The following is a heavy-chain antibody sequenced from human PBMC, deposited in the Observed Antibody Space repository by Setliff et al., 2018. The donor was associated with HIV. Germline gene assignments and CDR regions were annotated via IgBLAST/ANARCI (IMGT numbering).Heavy chain of an antibody. Sequence: SETLSLTCSVSGGSLSSGSHYCTWLRQAAGKGLERIGHFYTSGTTNYNPSLESRVTISVDTSKNQFSLKLSSVTAADAAVYYCGTAMYYYYGLDVWGQGIRVTVSS. CDR2: FYTSGTT. CDR3: GTAMYYYYGLDV. D-gene: IGHD2-2*01. J-gene: IGHJ6*02. V-gene: IGHV4-61*09. CDR1: GGSLSSGSHY.